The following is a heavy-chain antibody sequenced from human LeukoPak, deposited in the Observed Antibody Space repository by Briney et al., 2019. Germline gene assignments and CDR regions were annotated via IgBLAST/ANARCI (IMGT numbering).Heavy chain of an antibody. Sequence: SGGSLRLSCAASGFTFSNAWMTWVRQAPGKGLEWVGHIKKKSDGGTTDYAAPVKGRFTISRDDSKDALYLQMNSLKTEDTAVYFCTTVQQWLAQALGYWGQGTLVTVSS. D-gene: IGHD6-19*01. V-gene: IGHV3-15*01. CDR2: IKKKSDGGTT. J-gene: IGHJ4*02. CDR3: TTVQQWLAQALGY. CDR1: GFTFSNAW.